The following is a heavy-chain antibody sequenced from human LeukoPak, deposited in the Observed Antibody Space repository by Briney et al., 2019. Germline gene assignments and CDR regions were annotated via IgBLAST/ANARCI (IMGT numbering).Heavy chain of an antibody. V-gene: IGHV3-66*01. CDR3: ARISVVTTFRSPKYYFDY. D-gene: IGHD2/OR15-2a*01. Sequence: GGSLRLSCAASGFNVNSNYMSWVRQAPGKGLEWVSVAYSGGSTYYADSVKGRFTISRDDPKNTLYLQMNSLRAEDTAVYYCARISVVTTFRSPKYYFDYWGQGTLVTVSS. CDR2: AYSGGST. J-gene: IGHJ4*02. CDR1: GFNVNSNY.